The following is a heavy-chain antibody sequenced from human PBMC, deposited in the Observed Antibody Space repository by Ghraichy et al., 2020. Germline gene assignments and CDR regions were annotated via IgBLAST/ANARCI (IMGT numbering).Heavy chain of an antibody. D-gene: IGHD2-2*01. V-gene: IGHV3-53*04. CDR2: IYSGGST. CDR1: GFTVSSNY. CDR3: ARAILGYCSSTSCPNWYFEL. J-gene: IGHJ2*01. Sequence: GGSLRLSCAASGFTVSSNYMSWVRQAPGKGLEWVSVIYSGGSTYYADSVKDRFTISRNNSKNTLYLQMNSLRAEDTAVYYCARAILGYCSSTSCPNWYFELWGRGTLVTVSS.